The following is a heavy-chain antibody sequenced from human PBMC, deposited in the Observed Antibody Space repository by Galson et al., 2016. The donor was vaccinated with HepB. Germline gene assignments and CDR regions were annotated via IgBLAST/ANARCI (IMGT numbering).Heavy chain of an antibody. CDR1: GASISSRNW. V-gene: IGHV4-4*02. CDR3: ARDCRGGDCHPPGGYDVFDV. J-gene: IGHJ3*01. D-gene: IGHD2-21*01. Sequence: SETLSLTCTVSGASISSRNWWSWVRQSPEKGLEWIGEIFHSGDTNYNPSFKSRATLSVDESKNQFSLRLTSMTAADTAVYFCARDCRGGDCHPPGGYDVFDVWGQGTMVPVAS. CDR2: IFHSGDT.